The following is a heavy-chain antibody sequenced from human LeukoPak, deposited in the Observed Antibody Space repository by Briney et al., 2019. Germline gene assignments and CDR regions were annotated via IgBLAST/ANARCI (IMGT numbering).Heavy chain of an antibody. Sequence: SETLSLTCTVSGGSISSYYWSWIRQPAGKGLEWIGRIYSNGGTNYNPSLKSRVTMSVDTSKNQFSLKVTSVTAADTAVYYCARDVGAGIAAAFDYWGQGTQVTVSS. J-gene: IGHJ4*02. V-gene: IGHV4-4*07. CDR2: IYSNGGT. D-gene: IGHD6-13*01. CDR3: ARDVGAGIAAAFDY. CDR1: GGSISSYY.